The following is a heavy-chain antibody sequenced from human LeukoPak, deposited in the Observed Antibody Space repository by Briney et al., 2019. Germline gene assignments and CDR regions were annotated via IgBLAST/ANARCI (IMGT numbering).Heavy chain of an antibody. Sequence: GGSLRLSCAASGFTFGGSGMSWVRQAPGKGLEWVSGINWSGGSTGYADSVKGRFTISRDNAKNSLYLQMDSLRAEDTALYHCARGASTTVTTWFDSWGQGTLVTVSS. D-gene: IGHD4-17*01. V-gene: IGHV3-20*01. CDR3: ARGASTTVTTWFDS. CDR1: GFTFGGSG. J-gene: IGHJ5*01. CDR2: INWSGGST.